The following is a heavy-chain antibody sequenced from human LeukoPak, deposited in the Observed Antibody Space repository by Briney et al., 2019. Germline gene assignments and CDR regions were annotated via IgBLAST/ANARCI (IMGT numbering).Heavy chain of an antibody. V-gene: IGHV3-48*03. J-gene: IGHJ4*02. CDR1: GFPFSSYE. Sequence: GGSLRLSCEGSGFPFSSYEMNWVRQAPGKGLEWVSYISSSGSTIYYADSVKGRFTISRDNAKNSLYLQMNSLRAEDTAVYYCARDQFLPDDYWGQGTLVTVSS. CDR2: ISSSGSTI. CDR3: ARDQFLPDDY.